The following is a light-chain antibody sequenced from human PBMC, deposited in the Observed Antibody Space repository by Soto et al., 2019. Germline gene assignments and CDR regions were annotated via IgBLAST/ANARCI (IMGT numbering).Light chain of an antibody. J-gene: IGKJ4*01. CDR3: QQASSFPLT. V-gene: IGKV1-12*01. Sequence: DIQMTQSPSSVSASVGDRVTITCRASQGISSWLAWYQHKPGKAPKLLIYAASSLQSGVPSRFGGSGSGTDFTLTISSLQPEDFATYYCQQASSFPLTFGGGTKVEIK. CDR2: AAS. CDR1: QGISSW.